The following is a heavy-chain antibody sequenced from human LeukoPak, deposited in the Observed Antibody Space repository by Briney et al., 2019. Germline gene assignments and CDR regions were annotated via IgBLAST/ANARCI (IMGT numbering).Heavy chain of an antibody. CDR1: GYTFTGYY. D-gene: IGHD2-2*03. CDR3: ARDGYCSSTSCYGMDV. CDR2: INPNSGGT. Sequence: ASVTVSCKASGYTFTGYYMHWVRQAPGQGLEWVGRINPNSGGTNYAQKFQGRVTMTRDTSISTAYMELSRLRSDDTAVYYCARDGYCSSTSCYGMDVWGQGTTVTVSS. V-gene: IGHV1-2*06. J-gene: IGHJ6*02.